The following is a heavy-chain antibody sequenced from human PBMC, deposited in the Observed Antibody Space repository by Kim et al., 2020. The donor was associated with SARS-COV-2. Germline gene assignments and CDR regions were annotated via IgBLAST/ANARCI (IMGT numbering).Heavy chain of an antibody. CDR1: GFTFSSYG. J-gene: IGHJ6*02. Sequence: GGSLRLSCAASGFTFSSYGMHWVRQAPGKGLEWVAVISYDGSNKYYADSVKGRFTISRDNSKNTLYLQMNSLRAEDTAVYYCAKESGSGCCYAWTYYYYGMDVWGQGTTVTVSS. D-gene: IGHD3-10*01. CDR3: AKESGSGCCYAWTYYYYGMDV. V-gene: IGHV3-30*18. CDR2: ISYDGSNK.